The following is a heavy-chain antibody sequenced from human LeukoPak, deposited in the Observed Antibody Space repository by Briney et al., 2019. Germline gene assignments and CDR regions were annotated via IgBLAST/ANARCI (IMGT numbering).Heavy chain of an antibody. J-gene: IGHJ6*03. V-gene: IGHV3-30*04. CDR2: ISYDGSKK. CDR3: ARDPYSGSYPAYYYYYMDV. Sequence: GGSLRLSCAASGFTFSSYAMHWVRQAPGKGLEWVTIISYDGSKKYYADYVKGRFTISRDNSKNTLYLQMNSLRAEDTAVYYCARDPYSGSYPAYYYYYMDVWGKGTTVTVSS. D-gene: IGHD1-26*01. CDR1: GFTFSSYA.